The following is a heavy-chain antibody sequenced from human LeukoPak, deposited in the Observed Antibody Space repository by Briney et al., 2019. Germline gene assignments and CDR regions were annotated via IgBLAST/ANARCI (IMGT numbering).Heavy chain of an antibody. D-gene: IGHD1-26*01. Sequence: PSETLSLICTVSGGSISSGDYYWSWSRQPPGKGLEWIGYIYYSGSTYYNPSLKSRVTISVDTSKNQFSLKLSSVTAADTAVYYCARETVGAPLVDYWGQGTLVTVSS. J-gene: IGHJ4*02. CDR3: ARETVGAPLVDY. V-gene: IGHV4-30-4*08. CDR2: IYYSGST. CDR1: GGSISSGDYY.